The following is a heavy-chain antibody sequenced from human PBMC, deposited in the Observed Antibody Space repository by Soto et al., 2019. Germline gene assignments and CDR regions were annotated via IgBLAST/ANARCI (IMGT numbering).Heavy chain of an antibody. J-gene: IGHJ4*02. CDR2: IYSGGVT. D-gene: IGHD3-16*01. CDR1: GFTVSDYF. V-gene: IGHV3-53*01. Sequence: PGGSLRLSCAASGFTVSDYFMSWVRQAPGKGLEWVSVIYSGGVTFYADSVKGRFTISRDNAKNTLYLQMTSLRAEDTAVYYCARDLGGVEDSWGQGTLVTVSS. CDR3: ARDLGGVEDS.